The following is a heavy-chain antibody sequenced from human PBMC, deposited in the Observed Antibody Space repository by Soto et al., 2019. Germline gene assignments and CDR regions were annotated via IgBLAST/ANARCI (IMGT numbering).Heavy chain of an antibody. D-gene: IGHD3-16*02. J-gene: IGHJ3*02. CDR3: TSHLGEFSCPRAFDI. V-gene: IGHV3-73*01. CDR2: IRSKTNSYAT. CDR1: GFTVSGSA. Sequence: EVQLVESGGGLVQPGGSLKLSCAASGFTVSGSAVHWVRQASGKGLEWVGRIRSKTNSYATADAASVKGRFTISRDDSKNAEYLQIHRLNTEDAAVYSCTSHLGEFSCPRAFDIWGQGTMVTVSS.